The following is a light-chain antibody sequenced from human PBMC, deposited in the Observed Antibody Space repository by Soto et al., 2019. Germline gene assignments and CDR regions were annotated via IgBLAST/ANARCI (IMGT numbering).Light chain of an antibody. CDR2: DVS. V-gene: IGLV2-14*01. J-gene: IGLJ1*01. CDR3: SSYTSSTTLL. CDR1: SSDVGGYNS. Sequence: QSVLTQPASVSGSPGQSITISCTGTSSDVGGYNSVSWYQQHPGKAPKLMIYDVSNRPSGVSNRFSGSKSGNTASLTISGLQAEDEADYYCSSYTSSTTLLFGTGTKLTVL.